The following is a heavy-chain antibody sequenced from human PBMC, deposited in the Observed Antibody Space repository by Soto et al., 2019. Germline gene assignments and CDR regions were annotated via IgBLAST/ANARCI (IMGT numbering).Heavy chain of an antibody. V-gene: IGHV3-23*01. D-gene: IGHD3-16*01. Sequence: GGSLRLSCAASGFTFSTYAMSWVRQAPGKGLEWVSTISGSGSSTYYADSVKGRLTIFRDNSKNTLYLQMSSLRVEDTAVYYCASVEYDYVWGTYRYLDYWGQGTLVTVSS. CDR2: ISGSGSST. CDR3: ASVEYDYVWGTYRYLDY. CDR1: GFTFSTYA. J-gene: IGHJ4*02.